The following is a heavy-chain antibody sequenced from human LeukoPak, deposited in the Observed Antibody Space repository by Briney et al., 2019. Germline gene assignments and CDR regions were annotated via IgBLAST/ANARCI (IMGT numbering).Heavy chain of an antibody. J-gene: IGHJ3*02. D-gene: IGHD1-14*01. V-gene: IGHV4-31*03. CDR1: GGSISSGGYY. Sequence: SETLSLTCTVSGGSISSGGYYWSWIRQHPGKGLEWIGYIYYSGSTYYNPSLKSRVTISVDTSKNQFSLKLSSVTAADTAVYYCARAHRNLFDAFDIWGQGTMVTVSS. CDR2: IYYSGST. CDR3: ARAHRNLFDAFDI.